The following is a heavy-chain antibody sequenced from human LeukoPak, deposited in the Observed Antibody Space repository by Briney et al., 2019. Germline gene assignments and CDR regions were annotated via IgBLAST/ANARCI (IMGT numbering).Heavy chain of an antibody. CDR2: IRYDGSNK. Sequence: GGSLRLSCAASGFTFSSYGMHWVRQAPGKGLEWVAFIRYDGSNKYYADSVKGRFTISRDNSKNTLYLQMNSLRAEDTAVYYCATAKWIQISQLAYWGQGILVTVSS. CDR3: ATAKWIQISQLAY. V-gene: IGHV3-30*02. J-gene: IGHJ4*02. CDR1: GFTFSSYG. D-gene: IGHD5-18*01.